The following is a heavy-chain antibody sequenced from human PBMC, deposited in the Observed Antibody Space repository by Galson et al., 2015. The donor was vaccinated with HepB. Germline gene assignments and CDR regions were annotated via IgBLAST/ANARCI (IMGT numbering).Heavy chain of an antibody. D-gene: IGHD1-26*01. CDR2: IIPILGIA. CDR3: AREGEVGATIDAFDI. CDR1: GGTFSSYA. J-gene: IGHJ3*02. V-gene: IGHV1-69*10. Sequence: SVKVSCKASGGTFSSYAISWVRQAPGQGLEWMGGIIPILGIANYAQKFQGRVTITADKSTSTAYMELSSLRSEDTAVYYCAREGEVGATIDAFDIWGQGTMVTVSS.